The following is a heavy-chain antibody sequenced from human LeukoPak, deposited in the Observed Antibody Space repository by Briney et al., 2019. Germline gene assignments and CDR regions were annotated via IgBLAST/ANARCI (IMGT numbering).Heavy chain of an antibody. Sequence: SETLSLTCTVSGGSISSYYWGWIRQPPGKGLEWIGYISYSGSAKYNSSLKGRVTISLATPKNQFSLDLSSVTAADTAVYYCARVPESFRSGYYAGGYYYFDLWGRGTLVTASS. D-gene: IGHD3-3*01. CDR1: GGSISSYY. V-gene: IGHV4-59*01. CDR3: ARVPESFRSGYYAGGYYYFDL. CDR2: ISYSGSA. J-gene: IGHJ2*01.